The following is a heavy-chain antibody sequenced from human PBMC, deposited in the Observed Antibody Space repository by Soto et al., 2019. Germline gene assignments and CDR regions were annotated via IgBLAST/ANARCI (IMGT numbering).Heavy chain of an antibody. D-gene: IGHD4-17*01. CDR3: ARRAVTTETEFDY. CDR1: GYTFTGYY. V-gene: IGHV1-2*02. Sequence: SVKVSCKASGYTFTGYYLHWVRQATGEGLDCMRWIEAKGGDTNHEQKFQGRATMTWQTTISTAYMKLSRLRSDDTAVYYCARRAVTTETEFDYWGQGTLVTGSS. J-gene: IGHJ4*02. CDR2: IEAKGGDT.